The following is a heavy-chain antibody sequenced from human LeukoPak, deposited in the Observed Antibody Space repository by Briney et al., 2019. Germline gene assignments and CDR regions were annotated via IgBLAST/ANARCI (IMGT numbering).Heavy chain of an antibody. CDR2: IIPILGIA. V-gene: IGHV1-69*04. Sequence: SVKVSCKAPGGTFSSYAISWVRQAPGQGLEWMGRIIPILGIANYAQKFQGRVTITADKSTSTAYMELSSLRSEDTAVYYCARDLGRIAVAGRGWFDPWGQGTLVTVSS. CDR1: GGTFSSYA. J-gene: IGHJ5*02. CDR3: ARDLGRIAVAGRGWFDP. D-gene: IGHD6-19*01.